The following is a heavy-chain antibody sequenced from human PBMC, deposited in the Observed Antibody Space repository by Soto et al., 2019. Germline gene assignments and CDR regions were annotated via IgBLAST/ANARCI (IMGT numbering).Heavy chain of an antibody. CDR1: GYTFTGYY. D-gene: IGHD6-19*01. V-gene: IGHV1-2*02. J-gene: IGHJ5*02. CDR3: ATLYSSGWYENWLDP. CDR2: INPNSGGT. Sequence: ASVKVSCKASGYTFTGYYMHWVRQAPGQVLEWMGWINPNSGGTSYAQKFQGRVTITRDTSISTAYMELSRLRSDDTAVYYCATLYSSGWYENWLDPWGQGTLVTVTS.